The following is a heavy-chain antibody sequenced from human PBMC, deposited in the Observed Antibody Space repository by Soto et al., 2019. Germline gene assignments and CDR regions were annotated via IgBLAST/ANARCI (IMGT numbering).Heavy chain of an antibody. CDR1: GFTFSNYA. J-gene: IGHJ4*02. Sequence: EVQLLESGGGLVQPGGSLRLSCAASGFTFSNYAMSWVRQAPGKGLEWVSGISDNGGSTYYADSVKGRFTISRDNSKNTLYLQMNSLRAEDTAVYYCAKRDYFDSSGYYSEYYFDNWGQGTLVTVSS. CDR3: AKRDYFDSSGYYSEYYFDN. V-gene: IGHV3-23*01. CDR2: ISDNGGST. D-gene: IGHD3-22*01.